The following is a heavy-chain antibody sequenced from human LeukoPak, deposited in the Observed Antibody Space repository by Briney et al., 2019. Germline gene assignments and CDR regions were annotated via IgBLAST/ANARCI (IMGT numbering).Heavy chain of an antibody. D-gene: IGHD6-13*01. Sequence: GGSLRLSCAASGFTFSSYDMSWVRQAPGKGLEWVSAISGNGGTTYYADSVKGRFTISRDNSKNTLYLQMNSLRAEDTAVYYCAKLPPYSSSWYPMGYFQHWGQGTLVTVSS. V-gene: IGHV3-23*01. CDR3: AKLPPYSSSWYPMGYFQH. CDR2: ISGNGGTT. CDR1: GFTFSSYD. J-gene: IGHJ1*01.